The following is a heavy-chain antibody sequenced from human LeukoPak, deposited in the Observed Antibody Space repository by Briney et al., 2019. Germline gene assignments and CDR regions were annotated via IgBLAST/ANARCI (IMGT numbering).Heavy chain of an antibody. CDR2: INPSGGST. CDR1: GYTFTSYY. Sequence: ASVKVSCKAPGYTFTSYYMHWVRQAPGQGLEWMGIINPSGGSTSYAQKFQGRVTMTRDTSTSTVYMELSSLRSEDTAVYYCARDRATRGPFDYWGQGTLVTVSS. V-gene: IGHV1-46*01. J-gene: IGHJ4*02. D-gene: IGHD3-10*01. CDR3: ARDRATRGPFDY.